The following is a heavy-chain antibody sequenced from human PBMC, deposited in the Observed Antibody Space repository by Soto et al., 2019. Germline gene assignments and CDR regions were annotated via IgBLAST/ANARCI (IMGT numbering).Heavy chain of an antibody. Sequence: SVKVSCKASGGTFSSYAISWGRQAPGQGLEWMGGIIPIFGTANYAQKFQGRVTITADESTSTAYMELSSLRSEDTAVYYCARDRPHYYDSSGYPEYFDYWGQGTLVTVSS. CDR1: GGTFSSYA. CDR3: ARDRPHYYDSSGYPEYFDY. J-gene: IGHJ4*02. D-gene: IGHD3-22*01. CDR2: IIPIFGTA. V-gene: IGHV1-69*13.